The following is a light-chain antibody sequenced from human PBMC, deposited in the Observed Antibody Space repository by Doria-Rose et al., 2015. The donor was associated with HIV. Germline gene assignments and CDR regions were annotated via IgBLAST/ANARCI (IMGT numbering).Light chain of an antibody. CDR1: QSFSSTY. J-gene: IGKJ1*01. CDR2: DGS. CDR3: HQYGTSWT. Sequence: TQSPGTLSLSPGERATLSCRASQSFSSTYLAWYQQKPGQAPSLLIYDGSTRATGIPDRFSASGSGTDFTLTINRLVPEDFALYYCHQYGTSWTSGQGTKVEI. V-gene: IGKV3-20*01.